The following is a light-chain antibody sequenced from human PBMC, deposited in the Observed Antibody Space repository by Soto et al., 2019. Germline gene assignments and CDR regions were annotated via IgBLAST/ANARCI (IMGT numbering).Light chain of an antibody. V-gene: IGLV2-23*01. Sequence: QSVLTQPASVSGSPGQSITISCTGTSSDVGSYNLVSWYQQYPGKAPTLMIYEASQRPSGISHRFSGSKSGNTASLTISGLQTEDEANYYCCSYAGRSTWVFGGGTKLTVL. CDR1: SSDVGSYNL. CDR3: CSYAGRSTWV. CDR2: EAS. J-gene: IGLJ3*02.